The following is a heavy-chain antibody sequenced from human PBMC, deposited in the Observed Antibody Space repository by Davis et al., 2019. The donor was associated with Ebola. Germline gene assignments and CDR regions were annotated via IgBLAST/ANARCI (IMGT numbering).Heavy chain of an antibody. CDR2: TSYDGTKK. V-gene: IGHV3-30*18. CDR1: GFTFSSYA. J-gene: IGHJ5*02. CDR3: AKGGGTSSSDFRRT. D-gene: IGHD6-6*01. Sequence: PGGSLRLSCAASGFTFSSYAMSWVRQAPGKGLEWVAVTSYDGTKKYHADSVKGRFTISRDNSKNTLYLQMNSLRAEDTAVYYCAKGGGTSSSDFRRTWGQGTLVTVSS.